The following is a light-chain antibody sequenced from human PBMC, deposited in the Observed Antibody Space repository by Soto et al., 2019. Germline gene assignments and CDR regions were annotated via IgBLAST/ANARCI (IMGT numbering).Light chain of an antibody. CDR1: SSNIGRNT. CDR2: SNN. Sequence: QCVLTQPPSASGTPGQRVTISCSGSSSNIGRNTVNWYQQLPGTAPKLLIYSNNQRPSGVPDRFSGSKSGTSASLAISGLHSADEPDYYCAAWDDSLNGRVFGGGTKVTVL. V-gene: IGLV1-44*01. CDR3: AAWDDSLNGRV. J-gene: IGLJ2*01.